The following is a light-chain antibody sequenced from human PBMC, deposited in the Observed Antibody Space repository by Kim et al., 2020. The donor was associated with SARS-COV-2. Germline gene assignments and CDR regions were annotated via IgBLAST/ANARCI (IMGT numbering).Light chain of an antibody. V-gene: IGKV1-8*01. CDR1: EGISSY. CDR2: AAS. J-gene: IGKJ1*01. Sequence: STGDRVTINCRASEGISSYLAWYQQKQGRAPKLLIYAASTLQSGVPSRFSGSGSGTDFTLTISCLQSEDFATYDCQQYYSYPQWTFGQGTKVDIK. CDR3: QQYYSYPQWT.